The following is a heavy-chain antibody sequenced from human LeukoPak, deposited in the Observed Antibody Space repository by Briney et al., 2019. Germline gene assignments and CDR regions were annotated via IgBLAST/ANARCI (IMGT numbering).Heavy chain of an antibody. V-gene: IGHV3-53*01. CDR1: GFSVSTRF. J-gene: IGHJ4*02. Sequence: GGSLRLSCAASGFSVSTRFMSWVRQAPGKGLEWVSVIYNDGTTYYADSVKGRFTIYRDNPGNTLYLQMNTLRAEDTAVYYCTKTGGPWDWGQGTLVTVSS. D-gene: IGHD7-27*01. CDR3: TKTGGPWD. CDR2: IYNDGTT.